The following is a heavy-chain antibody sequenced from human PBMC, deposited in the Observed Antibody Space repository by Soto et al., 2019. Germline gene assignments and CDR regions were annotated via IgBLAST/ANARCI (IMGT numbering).Heavy chain of an antibody. V-gene: IGHV5-51*03. CDR3: ATPPGITMVRGVIRKAFDN. CDR1: GYSFTSYW. D-gene: IGHD3-10*01. Sequence: EVQLVQSGAEVKKPGESLKISCKGSGYSFTSYWIGWVRQMPGKGLEWMGIIYPGDSDTRYSPSFQGQVTISADKSILTASPQRSSLKAFGTVMLCRATPPGITMVRGVIRKAFDNWGQGTMVTVSS. J-gene: IGHJ3*02. CDR2: IYPGDSDT.